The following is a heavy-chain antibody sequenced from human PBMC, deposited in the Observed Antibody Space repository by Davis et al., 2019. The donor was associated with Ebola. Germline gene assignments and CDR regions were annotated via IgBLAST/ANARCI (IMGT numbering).Heavy chain of an antibody. Sequence: MPSETLSLTCAVYGGSFSGYYWSWIRQPPGKGLEWIGEINHSGSTNYNPSLKSRVTISVDTSKNQFSLKLSSVTAADTAVYYCAREQWPQIYGMDVWGQGTTVTVSS. CDR3: AREQWPQIYGMDV. J-gene: IGHJ6*02. D-gene: IGHD6-19*01. CDR1: GGSFSGYY. V-gene: IGHV4-34*01. CDR2: INHSGST.